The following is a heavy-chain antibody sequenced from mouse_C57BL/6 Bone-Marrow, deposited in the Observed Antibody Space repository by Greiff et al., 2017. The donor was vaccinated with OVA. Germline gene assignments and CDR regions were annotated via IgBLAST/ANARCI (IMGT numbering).Heavy chain of an antibody. J-gene: IGHJ1*03. CDR3: AKKGLGRYFDV. Sequence: VKLMESGAELMKPGASVKLSCKATGYTFTGYWIEWVKQRPGNGLEWIGEILPGSGSNNYNEKLKGKATFTADTSSNTAYMQLSSLTTEDSAIYYCAKKGLGRYFDVWGTGTTVTVSS. CDR1: GYTFTGYW. D-gene: IGHD3-3*01. V-gene: IGHV1-9*01. CDR2: ILPGSGSN.